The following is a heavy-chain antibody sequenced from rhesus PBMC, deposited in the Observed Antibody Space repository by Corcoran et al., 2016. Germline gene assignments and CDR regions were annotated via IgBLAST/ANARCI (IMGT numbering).Heavy chain of an antibody. CDR3: ARARGLYNSLDV. CDR2: VVPVDADI. Sequence: EDQMGQSGAEVKKPGASVKVSCKVSGYTCTELSMQWVRQAPGQELEWMGGVVPVDADILHAEKFQGRVTMTEDTSTDTAYMALSSLRSEDTAVYYCARARGLYNSLDVWGRGVLVTVSS. D-gene: IGHD2-39*01. CDR1: GYTCTELS. V-gene: IGHV1-156*01. J-gene: IGHJ5-2*02.